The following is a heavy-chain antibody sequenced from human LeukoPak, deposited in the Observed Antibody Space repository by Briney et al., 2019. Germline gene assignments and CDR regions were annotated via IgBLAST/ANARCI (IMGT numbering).Heavy chain of an antibody. CDR3: AKDLGVLRSGERHPDNWFDS. J-gene: IGHJ5*01. V-gene: IGHV3-33*06. CDR1: GFTFSSYA. Sequence: GRSLRLSCAASGFTFSSYAMHWVRQAPGKGLVWVAVIWSDGSRKEYIDSVKDRFTVSRDNSKNTLYLQMNSLGAEDTALYFCAKDLGVLRSGERHPDNWFDSWGQGTLVTVSS. D-gene: IGHD1-1*01. CDR2: IWSDGSRK.